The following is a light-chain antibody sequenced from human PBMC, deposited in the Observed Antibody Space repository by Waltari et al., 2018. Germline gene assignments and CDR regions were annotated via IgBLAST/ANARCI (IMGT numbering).Light chain of an antibody. J-gene: IGLJ2*01. V-gene: IGLV2-23*01. CDR3: CSYAGSSTVK. CDR2: AES. Sequence: QSALTQPASVSGSPGQSITISCTGTSSDVGSYKLVSWSQQHPGKAPRLRLYAESNRPDGSSNRFSGSKSGNTASLTISGLQAEDEAAYYCCSYAGSSTVKFGEGTYLTVL. CDR1: SSDVGSYKL.